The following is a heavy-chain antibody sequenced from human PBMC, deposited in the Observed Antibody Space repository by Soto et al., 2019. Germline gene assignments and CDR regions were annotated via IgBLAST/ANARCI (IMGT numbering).Heavy chain of an antibody. Sequence: QVQLVQSGAEVKKPGASVKVSCKASGYTFTSYDINWVRQATGQGLEWMGWMNPNSGNTGYAQKFQGRVTMTRNTSISTAYMELSSLRSEDTAVYYCARGLYDSSGYNNWFDPWGQGTLVTVSS. CDR3: ARGLYDSSGYNNWFDP. V-gene: IGHV1-8*01. CDR2: MNPNSGNT. CDR1: GYTFTSYD. J-gene: IGHJ5*02. D-gene: IGHD3-22*01.